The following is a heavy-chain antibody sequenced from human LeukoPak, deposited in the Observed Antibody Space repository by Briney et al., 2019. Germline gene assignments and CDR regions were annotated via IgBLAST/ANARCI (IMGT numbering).Heavy chain of an antibody. CDR2: ITTSSKYI. J-gene: IGHJ4*02. CDR3: ARDYSPPHYFDTTGYFDD. Sequence: GGSLRLSCAASGFSFGSYGMNWVRQAPGKGLEWVSCITTSSKYIYYADSVKGRFTISRDNAKNSLYLQMNSLRAEDTAVYYCARDYSPPHYFDTTGYFDDWGQGTLVTVSS. V-gene: IGHV3-21*06. D-gene: IGHD3-22*01. CDR1: GFSFGSYG.